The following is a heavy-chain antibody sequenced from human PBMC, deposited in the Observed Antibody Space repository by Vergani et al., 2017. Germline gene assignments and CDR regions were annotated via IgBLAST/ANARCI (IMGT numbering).Heavy chain of an antibody. CDR3: AIDRSLIAVFYGMDG. CDR1: GFTFSSYS. V-gene: IGHV3-48*01. D-gene: IGHD6-19*01. J-gene: IGHJ6*02. Sequence: EVQLVESGGGLVQPGGSLRLSCAASGFTFSSYSMNWVRQAPGKGLEWVSYISSSSTIYYADSVKGRFTISRDNAKNSLYLQMNSLRAEDTAVYYCAIDRSLIAVFYGMDGWGQGRTVTVSS. CDR2: ISSSSTI.